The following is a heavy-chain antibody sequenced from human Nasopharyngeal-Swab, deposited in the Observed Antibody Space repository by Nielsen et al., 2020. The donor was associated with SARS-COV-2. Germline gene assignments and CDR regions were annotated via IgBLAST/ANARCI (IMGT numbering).Heavy chain of an antibody. V-gene: IGHV3-9*01. CDR2: ISWNSGSI. CDR1: GFTFDDYA. Sequence: SLKISCEASGFTFDDYAMHWVRQAPGKGLEWVSGISWNSGSIGYADSVKGRFTISRDNAKNSLYLQMNSLRAEDTALYYCASLSGSSSAYYYYMDVWGKGTTVTVSS. J-gene: IGHJ6*03. CDR3: ASLSGSSSAYYYYMDV. D-gene: IGHD6-6*01.